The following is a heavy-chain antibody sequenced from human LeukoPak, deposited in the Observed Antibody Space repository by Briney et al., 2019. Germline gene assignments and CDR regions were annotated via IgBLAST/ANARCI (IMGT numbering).Heavy chain of an antibody. CDR1: GFTFDDYG. CDR3: ARDLYYGSGFDY. V-gene: IGHV3-20*01. Sequence: GGSLRLSCAAFGFTFDDYGMSWVRQAPGKGLEWVSGINWNGGGTGYADSVKGRFTISRDNAKNSLYLQMSSLRAEDTALYHCARDLYYGSGFDYWGQGTLVTVSS. D-gene: IGHD3-10*01. J-gene: IGHJ4*02. CDR2: INWNGGGT.